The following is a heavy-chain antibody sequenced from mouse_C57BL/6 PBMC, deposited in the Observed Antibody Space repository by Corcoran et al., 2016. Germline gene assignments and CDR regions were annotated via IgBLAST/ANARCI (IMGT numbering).Heavy chain of an antibody. D-gene: IGHD2-2*01. J-gene: IGHJ4*01. Sequence: EVQLQQSGPELVKPGASVKISCKASGYTFTDYYMNWVKQSHGKSLEWIGDINPNNGGTSYNQKFKGKATLTVDKSSSTAYMELRSLTSEDSAVYYCARRGLPSMDYWGQGTSVTVSS. CDR3: ARRGLPSMDY. CDR1: GYTFTDYY. V-gene: IGHV1-26*01. CDR2: INPNNGGT.